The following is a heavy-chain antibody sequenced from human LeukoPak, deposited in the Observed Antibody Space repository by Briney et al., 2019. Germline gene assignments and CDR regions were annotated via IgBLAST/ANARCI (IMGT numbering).Heavy chain of an antibody. D-gene: IGHD3-3*01. Sequence: SETLSLTCAVYGGSFSGYYWGWIRQPPGKGLEWIGSIYYSGSTYYNPSLKSRVTISVDTSKNQFSLKLSSVTAADTAVYYCARGRGYDFWSGYDDNWFDPWGQGTLVTVSS. CDR1: GGSFSGYY. V-gene: IGHV4-34*01. J-gene: IGHJ5*02. CDR3: ARGRGYDFWSGYDDNWFDP. CDR2: IYYSGST.